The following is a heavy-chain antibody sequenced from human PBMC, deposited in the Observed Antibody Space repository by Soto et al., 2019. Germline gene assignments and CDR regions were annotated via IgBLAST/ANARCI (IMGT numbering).Heavy chain of an antibody. D-gene: IGHD5-18*01. CDR2: ISYDGSNK. J-gene: IGHJ4*02. CDR1: GFTFSSYA. Sequence: QVQLVESGGGVVQPGRSLRLSCAASGFTFSSYAMHWVRQAPGKGLEWVAVISYDGSNKYYADSVKGRFTISRDNSKNPLYLQMNSLRAEDTAVYYCARDLGYSYGHPKPFDYWGQGTLVTVSS. V-gene: IGHV3-30-3*01. CDR3: ARDLGYSYGHPKPFDY.